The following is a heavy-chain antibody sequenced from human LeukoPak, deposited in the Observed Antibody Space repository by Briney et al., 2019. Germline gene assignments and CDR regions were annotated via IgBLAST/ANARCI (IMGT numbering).Heavy chain of an antibody. Sequence: SVKVSCKASGGTFSSYAISWVRQAPGQGLEWMGGIIPIFGTANYAQKFQGRVTITTDESTSTAYMELSSLRSENTAVYYCAREGIFGARSQAHWGEGTLVTVSS. CDR1: GGTFSSYA. CDR3: AREGIFGARSQAH. D-gene: IGHD3-3*01. V-gene: IGHV1-69*05. CDR2: IIPIFGTA. J-gene: IGHJ4*02.